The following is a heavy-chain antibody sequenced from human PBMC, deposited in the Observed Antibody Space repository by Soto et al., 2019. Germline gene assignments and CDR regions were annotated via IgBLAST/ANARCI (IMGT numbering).Heavy chain of an antibody. V-gene: IGHV3-21*01. CDR2: ISWDSKFI. CDR1: GFTFSACS. D-gene: IGHD6-19*01. J-gene: IGHJ5*01. Sequence: EVLLVESGGGLVKPGWSLRLSCAASGFTFSACSMNWVRQAPGKGLEWVSAISWDSKFIYYPDSVKGRFTVSRDNAKNSLYLHMNSLTVDDTAIYYCARDGSGWSRDSWGQGTLVTVSA. CDR3: ARDGSGWSRDS.